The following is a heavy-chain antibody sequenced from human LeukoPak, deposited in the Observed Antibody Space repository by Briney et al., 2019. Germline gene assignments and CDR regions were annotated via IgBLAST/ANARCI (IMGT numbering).Heavy chain of an antibody. Sequence: PGVSLRLSCAASGFTFSDYYMSWIRQAPGKGLEWVSYISSSGSTIYYADSVKGRFTISRDNAKNSLYLQMNSLRAEDTAVYYCARDRDYGDSPHFDYWGQGTLVTVSS. V-gene: IGHV3-11*01. CDR2: ISSSGSTI. D-gene: IGHD4-17*01. CDR1: GFTFSDYY. CDR3: ARDRDYGDSPHFDY. J-gene: IGHJ4*02.